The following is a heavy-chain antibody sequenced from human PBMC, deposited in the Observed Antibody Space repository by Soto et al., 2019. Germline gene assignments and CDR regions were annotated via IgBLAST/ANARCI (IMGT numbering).Heavy chain of an antibody. Sequence: QVQLVQSGAEVKKPRSSVKVSCKASGGTFSSYAISWVRQAPGQGLEWMGGIIPIFGTANYAQKFQGRVTITADETTSTAYMELSRLRSEDTAVYYCARDQSGTTPTYYYYDGMDVWGQGTTVTVSS. D-gene: IGHD1-1*01. J-gene: IGHJ6*02. CDR3: ARDQSGTTPTYYYYDGMDV. CDR2: IIPIFGTA. CDR1: GGTFSSYA. V-gene: IGHV1-69*01.